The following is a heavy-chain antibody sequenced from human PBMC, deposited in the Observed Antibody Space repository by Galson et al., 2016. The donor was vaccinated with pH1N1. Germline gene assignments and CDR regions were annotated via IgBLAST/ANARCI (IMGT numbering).Heavy chain of an antibody. CDR3: ARYRITSSEGYFDF. CDR1: GDSIGTYY. Sequence: SETLSLTCTVSGDSIGTYYWSWIRQSPGEGPEWIGQIHHSGKTGYNPSLEGRLTMSIDTSKNQFSLRLTYVTAADAAVYYCARYRITSSEGYFDFWGKGTRVTVSS. J-gene: IGHJ4*02. V-gene: IGHV4-59*01. CDR2: IHHSGKT. D-gene: IGHD3-16*02.